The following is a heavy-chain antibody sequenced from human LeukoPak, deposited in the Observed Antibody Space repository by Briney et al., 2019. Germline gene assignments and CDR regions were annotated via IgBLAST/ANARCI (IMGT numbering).Heavy chain of an antibody. CDR3: AKDVFLLSGRGDDY. CDR2: ISGSGGST. CDR1: GFTFGDYA. V-gene: IGHV3-23*01. Sequence: GGSLRLSCTASGFTFGDYAMTWVRQAPGKGLEWVSAISGSGGSTYYADSVKGRFTISRDNSKNTLYLQMNSLRAEDTAIYYCAKDVFLLSGRGDDYWGQGTLVTVSS. D-gene: IGHD2-15*01. J-gene: IGHJ4*02.